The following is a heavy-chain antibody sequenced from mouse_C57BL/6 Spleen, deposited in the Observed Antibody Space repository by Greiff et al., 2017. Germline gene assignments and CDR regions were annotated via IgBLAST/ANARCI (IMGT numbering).Heavy chain of an antibody. CDR3: ARRVITTVPFDY. CDR2: INPSTGGT. J-gene: IGHJ2*01. CDR1: GYSFTGYY. V-gene: IGHV1-42*01. Sequence: VQLQQSGPELVKPGASVKISCKASGYSFTGYYMNWVKQSPEKSLEWIGEINPSTGGTTYNQKFKAKATLTVDKSSSTAYMQLKSLTSEDSAVYYCARRVITTVPFDYWGQGTTLTVSS. D-gene: IGHD1-1*01.